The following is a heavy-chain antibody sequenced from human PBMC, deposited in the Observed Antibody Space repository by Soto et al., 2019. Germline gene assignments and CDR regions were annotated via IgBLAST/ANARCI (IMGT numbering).Heavy chain of an antibody. CDR3: ARGNYYDSSGYYDY. CDR2: IYYSGST. D-gene: IGHD3-22*01. J-gene: IGHJ4*02. Sequence: SETLSLTCTVSGGSISSYYWGWIRQPPGKGLEWIGSIYYSGSTNYNPSLKSRVTISVDTSKNQFSLKLSSVTAADTAVYYCARGNYYDSSGYYDYWGQGTLVTVSS. V-gene: IGHV4-59*01. CDR1: GGSISSYY.